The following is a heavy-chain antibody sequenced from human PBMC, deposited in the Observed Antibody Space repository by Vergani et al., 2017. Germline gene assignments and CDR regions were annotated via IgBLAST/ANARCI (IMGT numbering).Heavy chain of an antibody. CDR2: ISPGASTV. D-gene: IGHD1-1*01. CDR1: GFKFSDHY. J-gene: IGHJ6*02. CDR3: AKNPGISTTRHYYAMDV. V-gene: IGHV3-11*04. Sequence: VQLLESGGDLVQPGGSLRLSCAASGFKFSDHYMSWIRQAPGKGLEWVSHISPGASTVSYTDSVTGRFTVSRDNDNNSLTLDMTNLRVEDTAVYYCAKNPGISTTRHYYAMDVWGQGTTVTVSS.